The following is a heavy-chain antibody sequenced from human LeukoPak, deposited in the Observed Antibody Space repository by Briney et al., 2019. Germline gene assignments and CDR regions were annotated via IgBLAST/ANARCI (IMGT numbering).Heavy chain of an antibody. V-gene: IGHV3-15*07. CDR1: GFTFSSYG. Sequence: GGSLRLSCAASGFTFSSYGMHWVRQAPGKGLEWVGRIKSKADGETIDYAAPVKGRFTFSRDDSKNMLYLQMDSLKSEDTAVYYCSTLTSRGLSDSWGQGTLVTVSS. D-gene: IGHD1-20*01. CDR3: STLTSRGLSDS. CDR2: IKSKADGETI. J-gene: IGHJ4*02.